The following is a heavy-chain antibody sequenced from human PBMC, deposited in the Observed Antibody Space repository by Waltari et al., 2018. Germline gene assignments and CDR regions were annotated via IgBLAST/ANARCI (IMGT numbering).Heavy chain of an antibody. V-gene: IGHV3-7*03. D-gene: IGHD3-10*01. CDR2: INYDGTVK. CDR3: ATYRWLGY. J-gene: IGHJ4*02. Sequence: EVHLLASGGGLVQPGGSLRLSCAVSSFTFSTFWMTWFRQAPVRVLEWVANINYDGTVKNYVDSVKGRFTISRDNARNSLYLQMNSLRVEDTAVYYCATYRWLGYWGQGTLVTVSS. CDR1: SFTFSTFW.